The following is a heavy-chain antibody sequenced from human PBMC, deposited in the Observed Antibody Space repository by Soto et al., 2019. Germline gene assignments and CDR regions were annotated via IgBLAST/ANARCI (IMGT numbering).Heavy chain of an antibody. CDR2: ISHIGSV. CDR1: GVSISSNYY. J-gene: IGHJ4*02. V-gene: IGHV4-4*02. Sequence: QVLLQESGPGRVQPSGTLSLSCAVSGVSISSNYYWGWVRQPPGKGLEWLGDISHIGSVNYSPSLISRVTISMDRSENQFSLKLNSVTAADTAVYYCVRSFGWYAIDYWGQGTLVIVSS. D-gene: IGHD6-19*01. CDR3: VRSFGWYAIDY.